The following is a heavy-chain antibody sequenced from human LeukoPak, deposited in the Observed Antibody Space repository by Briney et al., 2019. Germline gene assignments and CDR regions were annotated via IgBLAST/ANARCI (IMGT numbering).Heavy chain of an antibody. V-gene: IGHV3-23*01. CDR3: AKSASYYDILTGYQNLPSY. D-gene: IGHD3-9*01. CDR2: ISGSGGTT. J-gene: IGHJ4*02. CDR1: GFTFSSYA. Sequence: GGSLRLSCAASGFTFSSYAMSWVRQAPGKGLGWVSAISGSGGTTYYAHSVKGRFTISRGNSKNTLYLQMNSLRAEDTAVYYCAKSASYYDILTGYQNLPSYWGQGTLVTVSS.